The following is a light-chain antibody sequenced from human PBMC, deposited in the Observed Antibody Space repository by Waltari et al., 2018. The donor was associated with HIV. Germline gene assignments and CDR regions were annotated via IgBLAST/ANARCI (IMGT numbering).Light chain of an antibody. Sequence: QSVLTQPPSASGTPGQRVTISCSGGSSNIGTNPVFWYQHLPGTAPNALIYPTTQRPSGVPGRFSGSKSGTSAYLAISGLQSEDEADYYCAAWDDSLNGHLVFGGGTKLTVL. V-gene: IGLV1-44*01. J-gene: IGLJ2*01. CDR2: PTT. CDR3: AAWDDSLNGHLV. CDR1: SSNIGTNP.